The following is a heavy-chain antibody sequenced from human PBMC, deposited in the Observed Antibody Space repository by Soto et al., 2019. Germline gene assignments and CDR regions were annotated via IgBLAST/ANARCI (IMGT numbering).Heavy chain of an antibody. CDR3: AREYCSGGSCYSSLQH. CDR2: IIPILGIA. V-gene: IGHV1-69*04. D-gene: IGHD2-15*01. J-gene: IGHJ1*01. Sequence: ASVKVSCKASGGTFSSYTISWVRQAPGQGLEWMGRIIPILGIANYAQKFQGRVTITADKSTGTAYMELSSLRSEDTAVYYCAREYCSGGSCYSSLQHWGQGTLVTVSS. CDR1: GGTFSSYT.